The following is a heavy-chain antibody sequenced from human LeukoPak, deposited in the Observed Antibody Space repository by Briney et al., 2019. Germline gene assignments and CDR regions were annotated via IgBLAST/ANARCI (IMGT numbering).Heavy chain of an antibody. D-gene: IGHD3-10*01. CDR1: GGSISSGSYY. Sequence: SQTLSLTCTVSGGSISSGSYYWGWIRQPPGKGLEWIGSIYYSGSTYYNPSLKSRVTISVDTSKNQFSLKLSSVTAADTAVYYCARGTGLYYYGSGSFDHWGQGTLVTVSS. J-gene: IGHJ4*02. CDR3: ARGTGLYYYGSGSFDH. V-gene: IGHV4-39*07. CDR2: IYYSGST.